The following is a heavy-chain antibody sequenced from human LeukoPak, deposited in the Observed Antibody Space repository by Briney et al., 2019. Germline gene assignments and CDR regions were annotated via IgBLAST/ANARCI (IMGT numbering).Heavy chain of an antibody. CDR3: ARDTSSSGFDY. J-gene: IGHJ4*02. D-gene: IGHD6-6*01. V-gene: IGHV3-66*01. CDR1: GFTVSGNY. Sequence: PGGSLRLSCAASGFTVSGNYMSWVRQAPAKGLEWVSVIYSAGSTYYADSVKGRFTISRDNAKNSLYLQMNSLRAEDTAVYYCARDTSSSGFDYWGQGTLVTVSS. CDR2: IYSAGST.